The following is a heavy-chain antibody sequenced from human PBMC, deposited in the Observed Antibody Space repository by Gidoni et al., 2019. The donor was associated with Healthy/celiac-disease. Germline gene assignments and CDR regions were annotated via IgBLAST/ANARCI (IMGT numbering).Heavy chain of an antibody. CDR2: IYYSGST. CDR1: VGSISSSSYY. J-gene: IGHJ6*02. CDR3: ARDPRRDGYKIPLSGMDV. Sequence: QLPLQVSVPGLVKPSETLSLTCTVSVGSISSSSYYWGWLRQPPGKGLEWIGSIYYSGSTDYNPSLKSRVTISVDTSKNQFSLKLSSVTAADTAVYYCARDPRRDGYKIPLSGMDVWGQGTTVTVSS. V-gene: IGHV4-39*07. D-gene: IGHD5-12*01.